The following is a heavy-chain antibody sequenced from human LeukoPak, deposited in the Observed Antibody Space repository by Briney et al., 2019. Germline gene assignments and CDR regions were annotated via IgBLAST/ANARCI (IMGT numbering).Heavy chain of an antibody. D-gene: IGHD2-2*02. J-gene: IGHJ4*02. CDR2: IIPIFGTA. V-gene: IGHV1-69*13. Sequence: ASVKVSCKASGGTFSSYAISWVRQAPGQGLEWMGGIIPIFGTANYAQKFQGRVTITADESTSTAYMELSSLRSEDTAVYYCARAPRSNVVPAAINFDYWGQGTLVTVSS. CDR3: ARAPRSNVVPAAINFDY. CDR1: GGTFSSYA.